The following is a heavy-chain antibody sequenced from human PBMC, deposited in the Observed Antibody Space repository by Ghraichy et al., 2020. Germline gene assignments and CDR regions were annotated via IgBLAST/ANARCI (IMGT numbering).Heavy chain of an antibody. D-gene: IGHD1-14*01. Sequence: GGSLRLSCAASGFTFSSYAMSWVRQAPGKGLEWVSLISGSGSPTYHADSVKGRFTISRDNSKNTLFLQMNSLRADDTAVYYCAKSLAEYYYTMDVWGQGTTVTVSS. J-gene: IGHJ6*02. CDR2: ISGSGSPT. CDR1: GFTFSSYA. V-gene: IGHV3-23*01. CDR3: AKSLAEYYYTMDV.